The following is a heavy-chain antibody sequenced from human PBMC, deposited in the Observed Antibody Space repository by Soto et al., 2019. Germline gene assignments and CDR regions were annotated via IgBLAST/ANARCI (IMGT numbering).Heavy chain of an antibody. J-gene: IGHJ6*02. CDR3: ARRQRSRVVVPAATIYYYYGMDV. D-gene: IGHD2-2*01. CDR1: GYSFTSYW. CDR2: IDPSDSYT. Sequence: LGESLKISCKGSGYSFTSYWISWVRQMPGKGLEWMGRIDPSDSYTNYSPSFQGHVTISADKSISTAYLQWSSLKASDTAMYYCARRQRSRVVVPAATIYYYYGMDVWGQGTTVTVSS. V-gene: IGHV5-10-1*01.